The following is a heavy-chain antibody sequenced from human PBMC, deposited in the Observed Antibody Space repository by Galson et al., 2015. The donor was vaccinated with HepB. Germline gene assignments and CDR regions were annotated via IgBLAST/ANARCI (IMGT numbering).Heavy chain of an antibody. CDR3: ASIRITMVQGVASPPYYYYYMDV. CDR1: GYTFTGYY. CDR2: SNPNSGGT. Sequence: SVKVSCKASGYTFTGYYMHWVRQAPGQGLGWMGRSNPNSGGTNFAQKFQGRVTMTRDTSISTASMELSRLRSDDTAVYYCASIRITMVQGVASPPYYYYYMDVWGKGTTVTVSS. J-gene: IGHJ6*03. V-gene: IGHV1-2*06. D-gene: IGHD3-10*01.